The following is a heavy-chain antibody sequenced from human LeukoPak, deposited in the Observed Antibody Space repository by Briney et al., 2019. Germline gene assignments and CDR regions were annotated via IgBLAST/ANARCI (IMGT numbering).Heavy chain of an antibody. D-gene: IGHD3-3*01. CDR3: ASSWYYDFWSGFDY. CDR1: GGSFSGYY. Sequence: SETLSLTCAVYGGSFSGYYWSWIRQPPGKGLEWIGEINHSGSTNYNPSLKSRVTISVDTSKNQFSLKLSSVTAADTAVYYCASSWYYDFWSGFDYWGQGTLVTVSS. CDR2: INHSGST. V-gene: IGHV4-34*01. J-gene: IGHJ4*02.